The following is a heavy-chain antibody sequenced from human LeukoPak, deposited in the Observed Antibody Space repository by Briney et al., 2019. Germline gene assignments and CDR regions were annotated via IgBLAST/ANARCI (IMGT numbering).Heavy chain of an antibody. CDR1: GGTFSSYA. D-gene: IGHD5-12*01. J-gene: IGHJ4*02. CDR2: IIPIFGTA. V-gene: IGHV1-69*13. Sequence: SVKVSCKASGGTFSSYAISWVRQAPGQGLEWMGGIIPIFGTANYAQKFQGRVTITADESTSTAYVELSSLRSEDTAVYYCARDLRGIDTFDYWGQGTLVTVSS. CDR3: ARDLRGIDTFDY.